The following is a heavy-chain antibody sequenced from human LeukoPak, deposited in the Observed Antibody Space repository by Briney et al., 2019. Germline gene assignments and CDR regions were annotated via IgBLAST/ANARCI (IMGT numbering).Heavy chain of an antibody. D-gene: IGHD6-13*01. V-gene: IGHV1-3*01. CDR1: GYTFTSYA. CDR3: ARIKKAAAGNTGSDAFDI. J-gene: IGHJ3*02. Sequence: ASVKVSCKASGYTFTSYAMHWVRQAPGQRLEWMGWINAGNGNTKYSQKFQGRVTITRDTSASTAYMELSSLRSGDTAVYYCARIKKAAAGNTGSDAFDIWGQGTMVTVSS. CDR2: INAGNGNT.